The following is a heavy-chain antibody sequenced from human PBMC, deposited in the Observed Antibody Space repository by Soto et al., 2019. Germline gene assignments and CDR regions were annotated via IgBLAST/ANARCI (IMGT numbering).Heavy chain of an antibody. D-gene: IGHD3-3*01. CDR2: ISGSGGST. CDR1: GFTYSNFA. Sequence: GGSLRLSCAASGFTYSNFAMSWVRQAPGKGLEWVSAISGSGGSTYYADSVKGRFTISRDNAKNTLYMQMNSLRAEDTAVYYCAKARAQYYDFWSGYTVDYWGQGTLVTVS. V-gene: IGHV3-23*01. J-gene: IGHJ4*02. CDR3: AKARAQYYDFWSGYTVDY.